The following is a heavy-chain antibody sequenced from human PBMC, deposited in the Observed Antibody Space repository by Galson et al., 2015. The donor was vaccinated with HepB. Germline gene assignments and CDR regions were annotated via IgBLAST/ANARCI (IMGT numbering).Heavy chain of an antibody. Sequence: SLRLSCAASGFTFSGSAMHWVRQASGKGLEWVGRIRSKANSYATAYAASVKGRFTISRDDSKNTAYLQMNGLKTEDTAVYYCTTQGEYCSSTSCYPRYYYYGMDVWGQGTTVTVSS. CDR2: IRSKANSYAT. V-gene: IGHV3-73*01. D-gene: IGHD2-2*01. CDR1: GFTFSGSA. CDR3: TTQGEYCSSTSCYPRYYYYGMDV. J-gene: IGHJ6*02.